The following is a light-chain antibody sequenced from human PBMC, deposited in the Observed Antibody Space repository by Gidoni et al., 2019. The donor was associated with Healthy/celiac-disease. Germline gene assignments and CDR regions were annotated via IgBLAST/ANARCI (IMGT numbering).Light chain of an antibody. CDR3: QQYYSTPGT. V-gene: IGKV4-1*01. CDR1: QSVLYSSNNKND. J-gene: IGKJ2*01. Sequence: DIVMTQSPDSLAVSRGERATINCKSSQSVLYSSNNKNDLAWYQQKPGQPPKLLIYWASTRESGVPDRFSGSGAGTDFTLTISSLQAEDVAVYYCQQYYSTPGTFXQXTKLEIK. CDR2: WAS.